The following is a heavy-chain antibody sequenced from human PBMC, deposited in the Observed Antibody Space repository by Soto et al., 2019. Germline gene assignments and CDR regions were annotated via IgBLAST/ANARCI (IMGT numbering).Heavy chain of an antibody. Sequence: ASVKVSCKASGYTFTSYDINWVRQATGQGLERMGWMNPDSGNTGYAQKFQGRVTMTRNTSISTAYMELSSLRSEDTAVYYCARAAEGYCSSTSCYGGGGYYYYYMDVWGKGTTVTVSS. CDR1: GYTFTSYD. V-gene: IGHV1-8*01. CDR3: ARAAEGYCSSTSCYGGGGYYYYYMDV. J-gene: IGHJ6*03. D-gene: IGHD2-2*01. CDR2: MNPDSGNT.